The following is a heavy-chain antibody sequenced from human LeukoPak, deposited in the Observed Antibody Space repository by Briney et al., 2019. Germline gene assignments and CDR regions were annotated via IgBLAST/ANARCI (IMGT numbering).Heavy chain of an antibody. Sequence: PSETLSLTCTVSGDYISNTTYYWAWIRQPPGKGLEWIGSIYYTGRTHYIPSLESRVTISLDTSKNQFSLNLSSVTAADTAVSYCATQAAGGPLDYWGQGTLVTVSS. CDR2: IYYTGRT. CDR3: ATQAAGGPLDY. CDR1: GDYISNTTYY. J-gene: IGHJ4*02. D-gene: IGHD2-15*01. V-gene: IGHV4-39*01.